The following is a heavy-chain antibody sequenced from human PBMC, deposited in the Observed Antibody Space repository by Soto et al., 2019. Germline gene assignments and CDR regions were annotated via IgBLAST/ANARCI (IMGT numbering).Heavy chain of an antibody. CDR3: ARDYYSSGWYCCGD. CDR2: ISSSSSYI. Sequence: EVQLVESGGGLVKPGGSLRLSCAASGFTFSSYSMNWVRQAPGKGLEWVSSISSSSSYIYYADSVKGRFTISRDNAKNSLYRQMHSLRAEDTAVYYCARDYYSSGWYCCGDWGQGTLVTVSS. V-gene: IGHV3-21*01. D-gene: IGHD6-19*01. CDR1: GFTFSSYS. J-gene: IGHJ4*02.